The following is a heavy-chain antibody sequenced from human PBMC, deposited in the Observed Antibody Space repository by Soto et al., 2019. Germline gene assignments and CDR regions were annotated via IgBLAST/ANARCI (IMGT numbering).Heavy chain of an antibody. CDR1: GGTFSTYT. CDR2: IIPIIGII. J-gene: IGHJ5*02. CDR3: AGDPDSHYNDSHASSYP. Sequence: SVKVSCKASGGTFSTYTITWVRQAPGQGLEWMGRIIPIIGIINYAQKFQGRVTISADKFTGAAYMELTGLRSDDTAVYYCAGDPDSHYNDSHASSYPWGQGTLVTVSS. D-gene: IGHD4-4*01. V-gene: IGHV1-69*04.